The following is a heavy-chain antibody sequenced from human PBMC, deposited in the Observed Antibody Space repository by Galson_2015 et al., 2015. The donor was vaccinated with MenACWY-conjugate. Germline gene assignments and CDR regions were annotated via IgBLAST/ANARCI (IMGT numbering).Heavy chain of an antibody. CDR2: ISDSGRST. J-gene: IGHJ5*02. CDR3: AKDLVKNYEMLTGYYNA. CDR1: GFTFSAYA. D-gene: IGHD3-9*01. Sequence: SLRLSCAASGFTFSAYAMTWVRRAPGKGLEWVSTISDSGRSTYYADSVKGRFTIFRDNSKNTLFLQMNSLRAEDTAAYYCAKDLVKNYEMLTGYYNAWGQGTLVTVSS. V-gene: IGHV3-23*01.